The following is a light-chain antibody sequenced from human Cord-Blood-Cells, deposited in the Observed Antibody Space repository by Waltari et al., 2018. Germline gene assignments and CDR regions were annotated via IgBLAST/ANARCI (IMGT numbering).Light chain of an antibody. CDR2: EGS. CDR1: SSDVGCYNL. CDR3: CSYAGSSTWV. Sequence: QSALTQPASVSGSPGQSITISCTGTSSDVGCYNLFSWYQQQPGKAPKPMIYEGSKRPSGVSNRFSGSKSGNTASLTISGLQAEDEADYYCCSYAGSSTWVFGGGTKLTVL. J-gene: IGLJ3*02. V-gene: IGLV2-23*01.